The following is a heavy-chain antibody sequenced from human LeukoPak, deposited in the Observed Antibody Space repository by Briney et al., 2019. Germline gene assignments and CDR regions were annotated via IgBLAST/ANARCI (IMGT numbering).Heavy chain of an antibody. V-gene: IGHV3-15*01. CDR3: TTDLDYGTAYYYYYGMDV. J-gene: IGHJ6*02. Sequence: GGSLRLSCAASGFTFSNAWMSWVRQAPGKGLEWVGRIKSKTDGGTTDYAAPVKGRFTISRDDSKNTLYLQMNSLKTEDTAVYYCTTDLDYGTAYYYYYGMDVWGQGTTVTVSS. CDR2: IKSKTDGGTT. CDR1: GFTFSNAW. D-gene: IGHD4-17*01.